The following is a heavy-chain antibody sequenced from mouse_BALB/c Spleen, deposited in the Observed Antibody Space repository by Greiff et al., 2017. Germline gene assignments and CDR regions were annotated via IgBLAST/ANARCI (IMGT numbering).Heavy chain of an antibody. Sequence: EVQLVESGPGLVKPSQSLSLTCSVTGYSITSGYYWNWIRQFPGNKLEWMGYISYDGSNNYNPSLKNRISITRDTSKNQFFLKLNSVTTEDTATYYCARERGNAMDYWGQGTSVTVSS. V-gene: IGHV3-6*02. CDR2: ISYDGSN. J-gene: IGHJ4*01. CDR3: ARERGNAMDY. CDR1: GYSITSGYY.